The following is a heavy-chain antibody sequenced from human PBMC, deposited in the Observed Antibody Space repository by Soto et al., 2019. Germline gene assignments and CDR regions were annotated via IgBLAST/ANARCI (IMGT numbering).Heavy chain of an antibody. CDR1: GFTFSSYA. CDR2: ISSNGGST. V-gene: IGHV3-64D*08. D-gene: IGHD4-4*01. Sequence: GGSLRLSCSASGFTFSSYAMHWVRQAPGKGLEYVSAISSNGGSTYYADSVKGRFTISRDNSKNTLYLQMSSLRAEDTAVYYCVKGPTVTTFSHFDYWGQGTLVTVSS. J-gene: IGHJ4*02. CDR3: VKGPTVTTFSHFDY.